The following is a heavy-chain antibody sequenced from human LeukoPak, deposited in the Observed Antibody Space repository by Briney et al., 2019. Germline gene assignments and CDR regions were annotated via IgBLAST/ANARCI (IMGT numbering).Heavy chain of an antibody. D-gene: IGHD2-15*01. V-gene: IGHV3-13*01. CDR2: IGTAGDT. Sequence: GSLRLSCAASGFTFSSYDMHWVRQATGKGLEWVSAIGTAGDTYYPGSVKGRFTISRENAKNSLYLQMNSLRAGDTAVYYCARGVGYCSGGSCYSSWFDPWGQGTLVTVSS. CDR3: ARGVGYCSGGSCYSSWFDP. CDR1: GFTFSSYD. J-gene: IGHJ5*02.